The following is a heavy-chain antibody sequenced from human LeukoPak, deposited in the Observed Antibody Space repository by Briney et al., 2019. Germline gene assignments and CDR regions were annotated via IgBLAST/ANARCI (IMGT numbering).Heavy chain of an antibody. CDR2: VNPNTGNP. V-gene: IGHV7-4-1*02. D-gene: IGHD3-16*02. CDR3: ARAYQRLGGLSFPDS. Sequence: GASVKVSCKASGYTFTNYAMNWVRQAPGQGLEWMGWVNPNTGNPTYAQGFTGRFVFSLDTSVTTTYLQISGLEAEDTAVYYCARAYQRLGGLSFPDSWGQGTLVTVSS. J-gene: IGHJ5*01. CDR1: GYTFTNYA.